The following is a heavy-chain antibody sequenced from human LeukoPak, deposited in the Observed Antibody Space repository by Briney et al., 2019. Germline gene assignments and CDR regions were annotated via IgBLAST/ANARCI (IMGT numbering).Heavy chain of an antibody. V-gene: IGHV3-66*01. Sequence: GGSLRLPCAVSGFTVSRNYMSWLRQAPGEGLEWVSVIYSGGSTYYADSVKGRFTISRDNSKNTLYLQMNSLRAEDTAVYYCAKMKSGPHGDVDNSGQGTLVTVSS. D-gene: IGHD3-3*01. CDR1: GFTVSRNY. CDR3: AKMKSGPHGDVDN. CDR2: IYSGGST. J-gene: IGHJ4*02.